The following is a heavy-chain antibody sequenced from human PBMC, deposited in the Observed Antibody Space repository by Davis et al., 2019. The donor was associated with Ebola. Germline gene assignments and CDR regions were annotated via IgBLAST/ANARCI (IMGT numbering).Heavy chain of an antibody. J-gene: IGHJ4*02. V-gene: IGHV3-30*03. CDR2: ISYDGSNK. CDR1: GFTFSSYG. D-gene: IGHD2-21*01. Sequence: PGGSLRLSCAASGFTFSSYGMHWVRQAPGKGLEWVAVISYDGSNKYYADSVKGRFTISRDNSKNTVFLQMNSLRAEDTAVYYCARSIVVLAYYFDYWGQGTLVTVSS. CDR3: ARSIVVLAYYFDY.